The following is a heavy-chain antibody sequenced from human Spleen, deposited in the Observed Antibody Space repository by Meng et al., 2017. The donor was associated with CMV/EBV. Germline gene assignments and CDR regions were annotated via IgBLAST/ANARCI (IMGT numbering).Heavy chain of an antibody. V-gene: IGHV3-74*01. CDR2: MNSDGHST. CDR1: GFTFRSNY. Sequence: GGSLRLSCVASGFTFRSNYLHWVRQAPGTGLVWVSRMNSDGHSTYYADSVGGRFTISTDIAKNTVYLQMNSLRPEDTAVYYCAKDSGYYDTSGFWGYFDSWGQGTLVTVSS. J-gene: IGHJ4*02. D-gene: IGHD3-22*01. CDR3: AKDSGYYDTSGFWGYFDS.